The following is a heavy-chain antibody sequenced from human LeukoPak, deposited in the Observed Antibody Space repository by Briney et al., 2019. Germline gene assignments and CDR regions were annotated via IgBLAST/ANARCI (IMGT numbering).Heavy chain of an antibody. D-gene: IGHD6-13*01. CDR3: ARARGSSSWYYFDY. V-gene: IGHV3-7*01. CDR2: IKQDGSEK. J-gene: IGHJ4*02. Sequence: SGGSLRLSCAASGFTFSSYWMSWVRQAPGKGLEWEANIKQDGSEKYYVDSVKGRFTISRDNAKNSLYLQMNSLRAEDTAVYYCARARGSSSWYYFDYWGQGTLVTVSS. CDR1: GFTFSSYW.